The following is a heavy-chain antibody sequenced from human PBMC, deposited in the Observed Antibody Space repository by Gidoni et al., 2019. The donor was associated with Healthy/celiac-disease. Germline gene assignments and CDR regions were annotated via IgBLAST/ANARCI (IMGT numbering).Heavy chain of an antibody. V-gene: IGHV4-39*01. CDR1: GGSISSSSYY. Sequence: QLQLQESGPGLVKPSETLSLTCTVAGGSISSSSYYWGWIRQPPGKGLEWIGSIYYSGSTYYNPSLKSRVTISVDTSKNQFSLKLSSVTAADTAVYYCARQGVSRHYYDSSGNVGFDYWGQGTLVTVSS. J-gene: IGHJ4*02. D-gene: IGHD3-22*01. CDR2: IYYSGST. CDR3: ARQGVSRHYYDSSGNVGFDY.